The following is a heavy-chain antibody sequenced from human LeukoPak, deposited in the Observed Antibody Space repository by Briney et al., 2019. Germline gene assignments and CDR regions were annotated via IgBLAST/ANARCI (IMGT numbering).Heavy chain of an antibody. D-gene: IGHD3-10*01. CDR2: IYTSGST. CDR1: GGSISSGSYY. J-gene: IGHJ4*02. Sequence: PSQTLSLTCTVSGGSISSGSYYWSWIRQPAGKGLEWIGRIYTSGSTNYNPPLKSRVTISVDTSKNQFSLKLSSVTAADTAVYYCARAAMSSFPGESFGEIEFDYWGQGTLVTVSS. V-gene: IGHV4-61*02. CDR3: ARAAMSSFPGESFGEIEFDY.